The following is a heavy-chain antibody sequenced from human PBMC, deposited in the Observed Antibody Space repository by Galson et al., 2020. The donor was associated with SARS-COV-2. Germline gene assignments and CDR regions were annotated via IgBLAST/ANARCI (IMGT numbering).Heavy chain of an antibody. CDR2: IIPIFGTA. J-gene: IGHJ3*02. CDR3: AGAPGSEDAFDI. V-gene: IGHV1-69*05. CDR1: GGTFSSYA. Sequence: ASVKVSCKASGGTFSSYAISWVRQAPGQGLEWMGGIIPIFGTANYAQKFQGRVTITTDESTSTAYMELSSLRSEDTAVYYCAGAPGSEDAFDIWGQGTMVSVSS.